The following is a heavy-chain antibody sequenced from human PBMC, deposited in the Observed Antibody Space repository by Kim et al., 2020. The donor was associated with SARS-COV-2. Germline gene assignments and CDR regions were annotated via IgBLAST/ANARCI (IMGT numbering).Heavy chain of an antibody. CDR1: GYSFTSYW. CDR3: ARPAWYYDFWSGSYYFDY. J-gene: IGHJ4*02. Sequence: GESLKISCKGSGYSFTSYWIGWVRQMPGKGLEWMGIIYPGDSDTRYSPSFQGQVTISADKSISTAYLQRSSLKASDTAMYYCARPAWYYDFWSGSYYFDYWGQGTLVTVSS. CDR2: IYPGDSDT. V-gene: IGHV5-51*01. D-gene: IGHD3-3*01.